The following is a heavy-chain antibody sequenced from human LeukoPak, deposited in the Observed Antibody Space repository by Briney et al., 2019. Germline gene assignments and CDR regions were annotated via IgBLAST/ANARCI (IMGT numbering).Heavy chain of an antibody. V-gene: IGHV3-21*01. J-gene: IGHJ1*01. D-gene: IGHD6-13*01. CDR1: GFSFSTYW. Sequence: GGSLRLSCEASGFSFSTYWMGWVRQAPGKGLEWVSSIDFTSRYIYNADSVKGRFTTSRDNAKNSLDLQMNSLKVEDTAVYYCATPAAGPGAEYSLYWGQGTLVIVSS. CDR2: IDFTSRYI. CDR3: ATPAAGPGAEYSLY.